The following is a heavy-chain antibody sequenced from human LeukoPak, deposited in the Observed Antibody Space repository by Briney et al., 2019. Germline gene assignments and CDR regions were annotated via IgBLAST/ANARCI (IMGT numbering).Heavy chain of an antibody. CDR2: IYYSGST. CDR1: GVSISNYY. V-gene: IGHV4-59*12. Sequence: SETLSLTCTVSGVSISNYYWSWIRQPPGKGLEWIGYIYYSGSTNYNPSLKSRVTISVDTSKNQFSLKLSSVTAADTAVYYCAREQGYYFDYWGQGTLVTVSS. CDR3: AREQGYYFDY. J-gene: IGHJ4*02.